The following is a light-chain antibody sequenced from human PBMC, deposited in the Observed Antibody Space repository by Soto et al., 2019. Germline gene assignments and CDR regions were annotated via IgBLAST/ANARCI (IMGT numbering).Light chain of an antibody. CDR2: GAS. CDR1: QTVYTN. Sequence: DILMTQSPATLSVSPGERATLSCRASQTVYTNLAWYQQKPGQAPRLLIYGASARAAGIPDRFSGSGSGTEFTLTISSLQSEDFAVYYCQHYNHWPFAFGQGTKLEIK. V-gene: IGKV3-15*01. CDR3: QHYNHWPFA. J-gene: IGKJ2*01.